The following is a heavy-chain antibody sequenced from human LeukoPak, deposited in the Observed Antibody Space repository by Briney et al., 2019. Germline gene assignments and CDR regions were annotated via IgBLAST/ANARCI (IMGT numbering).Heavy chain of an antibody. CDR3: ARVTGLLWFGELTPNWFDP. D-gene: IGHD3-10*01. Sequence: ASVKVSFKASGYTFTSYGISWVRQAPGQGLEWMGWISAYNGNTNYAQKLQGRVTMTTDTSTSTAYMELRSVRSDDTAVYYCARVTGLLWFGELTPNWFDPWGQGTLVTVSS. CDR2: ISAYNGNT. CDR1: GYTFTSYG. J-gene: IGHJ5*02. V-gene: IGHV1-18*01.